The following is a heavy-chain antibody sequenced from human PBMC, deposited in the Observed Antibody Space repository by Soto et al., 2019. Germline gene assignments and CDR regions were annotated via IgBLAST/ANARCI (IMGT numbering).Heavy chain of an antibody. Sequence: SETLSLTCTVSGGSTSSYYWSWIRQPAGKGLEWIGRIYTSGSTNYNPSLKSRVTMSVDTSKNQFSLKLSSVTAADTAVYYCARDGLYIAAAQTEYYYYYGMDVWGQGTTVTVSS. D-gene: IGHD6-13*01. CDR3: ARDGLYIAAAQTEYYYYYGMDV. V-gene: IGHV4-4*07. CDR1: GGSTSSYY. CDR2: IYTSGST. J-gene: IGHJ6*02.